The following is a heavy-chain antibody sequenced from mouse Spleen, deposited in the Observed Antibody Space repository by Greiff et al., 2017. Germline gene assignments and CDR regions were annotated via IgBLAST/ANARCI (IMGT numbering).Heavy chain of an antibody. CDR1: GYTFTSYW. Sequence: QVQLKESGAELVKPGASVKLSCKASGYTFTSYWMQWVKQRPGQGLEWIGEIDPSDSYTNYNQKFKGKATLTVDTSSSTAYMQLSSLTSEDSAVYYCARSGYDVSRYFDVWGAGTTVTVSS. J-gene: IGHJ1*01. V-gene: IGHV1-50*01. CDR3: ARSGYDVSRYFDV. D-gene: IGHD2-2*01. CDR2: IDPSDSYT.